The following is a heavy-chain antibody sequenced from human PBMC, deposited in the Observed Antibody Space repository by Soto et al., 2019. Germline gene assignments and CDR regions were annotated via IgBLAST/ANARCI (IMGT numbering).Heavy chain of an antibody. J-gene: IGHJ4*02. Sequence: EVQLVESGGGLVQPGGSLRLSCAASGFTFSSYDMHWVRQATGKGLEWVSVIGTAGDTYYSGSVKGRFTISRENAKNSLYLQMNSLRAGDTAVYYCARASSGLDYWGQGTLVTVSS. V-gene: IGHV3-13*04. CDR1: GFTFSSYD. CDR2: IGTAGDT. CDR3: ARASSGLDY. D-gene: IGHD6-19*01.